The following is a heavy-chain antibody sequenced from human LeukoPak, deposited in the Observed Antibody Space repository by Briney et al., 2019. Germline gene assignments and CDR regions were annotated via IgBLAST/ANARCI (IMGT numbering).Heavy chain of an antibody. Sequence: GGSLRLSCAAPGFTFSNFGISWVRQAPAKGLEYVSAISGSGGSTYYAESVKRRFTISRDNSKNTLSLQLNSLRAEDTAVYYCAKLLYYYDSSQPYWGQGTLVTVSS. J-gene: IGHJ4*02. CDR1: GFTFSNFG. D-gene: IGHD3-22*01. CDR3: AKLLYYYDSSQPY. V-gene: IGHV3-23*01. CDR2: ISGSGGST.